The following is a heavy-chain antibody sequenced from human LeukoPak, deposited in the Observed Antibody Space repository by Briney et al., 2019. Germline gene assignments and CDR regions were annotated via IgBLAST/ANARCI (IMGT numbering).Heavy chain of an antibody. J-gene: IGHJ4*02. D-gene: IGHD4-17*01. Sequence: GGSLRLSCAASGFTFSSYSMNWVRQAPGKGLEWVSSISSSSSYIYYADSVKGRFTISRDNAKNSLYLQMNSLRAEDTAVYYCARVRADGYGDYGPGDYWGQGTLVTVSS. CDR1: GFTFSSYS. CDR3: ARVRADGYGDYGPGDY. V-gene: IGHV3-21*01. CDR2: ISSSSSYI.